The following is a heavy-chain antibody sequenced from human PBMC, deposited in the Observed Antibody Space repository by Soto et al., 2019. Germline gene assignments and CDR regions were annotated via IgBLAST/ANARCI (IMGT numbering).Heavy chain of an antibody. CDR2: ISGSGGST. CDR1: GFTFSSYA. Sequence: GGSLRLSCAASGFTFSSYAMSWVRQAPGKGLEWVSAISGSGGSTYYADSVKGRFTISRDNSKNTLYLQMNSLRAEDTAVYYCAKGRLGYCSGGSCYLHDYYYYYMDVWGKGTTVTVSS. CDR3: AKGRLGYCSGGSCYLHDYYYYYMDV. V-gene: IGHV3-23*01. D-gene: IGHD2-15*01. J-gene: IGHJ6*03.